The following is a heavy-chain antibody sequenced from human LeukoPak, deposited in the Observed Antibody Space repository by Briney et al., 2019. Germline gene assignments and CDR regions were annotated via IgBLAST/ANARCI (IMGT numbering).Heavy chain of an antibody. CDR1: GFTVGSNY. Sequence: GGSLRLSCAASGFTVGSNYMSWVRQAPGKGLEWVSVIYSGGSTYYADSVKGRFTISRDNSKNTLYLQMNSLRAEDTAVYYCARYYDSSGLDAFDIWGQGTMVTVSS. V-gene: IGHV3-66*01. CDR3: ARYYDSSGLDAFDI. CDR2: IYSGGST. D-gene: IGHD3-22*01. J-gene: IGHJ3*02.